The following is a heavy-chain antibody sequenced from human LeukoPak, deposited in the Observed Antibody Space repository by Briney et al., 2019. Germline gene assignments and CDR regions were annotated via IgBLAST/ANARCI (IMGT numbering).Heavy chain of an antibody. CDR2: ISGSGGST. CDR1: GFIFSNYA. D-gene: IGHD6-6*01. J-gene: IGHJ6*03. CDR3: ARPEYSSSWGYCYMDV. V-gene: IGHV3-23*01. Sequence: GGSLRLSCAASGFIFSNYAMSWVRQTPGKGLEWVSAISGSGGSTYYADSVKGRFTISRDNSKNTLYLQMNSLRAEDTAVYYCARPEYSSSWGYCYMDVWGKGTTVTVSS.